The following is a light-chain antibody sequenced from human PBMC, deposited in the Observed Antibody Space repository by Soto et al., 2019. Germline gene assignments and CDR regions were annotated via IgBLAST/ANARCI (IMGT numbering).Light chain of an antibody. CDR2: AAS. V-gene: IGKV1-17*03. CDR3: LQHSSYPWT. Sequence: DIPMTQSPSSLSASVGDRVTITCRASQAIDRWLAWYQQKPGKAPKVLIYAASNLRSGVPSRFSGSGSGTEFTLTISSLQPEDFATYYCLQHSSYPWTFGQGTKVEI. CDR1: QAIDRW. J-gene: IGKJ1*01.